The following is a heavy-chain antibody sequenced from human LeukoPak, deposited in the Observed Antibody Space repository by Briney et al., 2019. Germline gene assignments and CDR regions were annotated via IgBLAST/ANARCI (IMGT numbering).Heavy chain of an antibody. J-gene: IGHJ4*02. CDR2: IKSKGDGATT. D-gene: IGHD6-19*01. V-gene: IGHV3-15*01. CDR3: AKETTVAGFYPYFDY. CDR1: GFTFINYW. Sequence: GGSLRLSCAASGFTFINYWMSWVRQSPGRGLEWVVRIKSKGDGATTHYGAPVEGRFTISRDDSTSTLFLQMSSLRTEDTAVYYCAKETTVAGFYPYFDYWGQGTLVTVSS.